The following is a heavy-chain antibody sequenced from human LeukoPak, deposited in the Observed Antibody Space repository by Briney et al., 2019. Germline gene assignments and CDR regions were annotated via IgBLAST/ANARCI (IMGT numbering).Heavy chain of an antibody. V-gene: IGHV1-69*05. D-gene: IGHD1-26*01. CDR1: GGTFSSYA. CDR2: IIPIFGTA. J-gene: IGHJ4*02. CDR3: ARGVTRWDFDY. Sequence: ASVKVSCKASGGTFSSYAISWVRQAPGQGLEWMGGIIPIFGTANYAQKFQGRVTITTDESTSTAYVELSSLRSEDTAVYYCARGVTRWDFDYWGQGTLVTVSS.